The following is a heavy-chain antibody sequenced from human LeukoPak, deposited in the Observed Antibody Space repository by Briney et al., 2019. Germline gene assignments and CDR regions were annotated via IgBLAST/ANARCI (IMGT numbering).Heavy chain of an antibody. Sequence: GGSLRLSCAASGFTFSDYYMSWIRQAPGKGLEWVSYISSSSSYTNYADSVKGRFTISRDNAKNSLYLQMNSLRAEDTAVYYCARGYDILTGYSPFFYYGMDVWGKGTTVTVSP. CDR2: ISSSSSYT. J-gene: IGHJ6*04. CDR1: GFTFSDYY. CDR3: ARGYDILTGYSPFFYYGMDV. V-gene: IGHV3-11*06. D-gene: IGHD3-9*01.